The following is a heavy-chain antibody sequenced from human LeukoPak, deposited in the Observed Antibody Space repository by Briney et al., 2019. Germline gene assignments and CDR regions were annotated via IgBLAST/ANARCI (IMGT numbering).Heavy chain of an antibody. D-gene: IGHD2-21*01. CDR2: ISGSGGST. CDR3: AKDLEIAASATFDY. Sequence: PGGSLRLSYAASGFTFSSYAMSWVRQAPGKGLEWVSAISGSGGSTYYADSAKGRFTISRDNSKNTLYLQMNSLRAEDTAVYYCAKDLEIAASATFDYWGQGTLVTVSS. J-gene: IGHJ4*02. V-gene: IGHV3-23*01. CDR1: GFTFSSYA.